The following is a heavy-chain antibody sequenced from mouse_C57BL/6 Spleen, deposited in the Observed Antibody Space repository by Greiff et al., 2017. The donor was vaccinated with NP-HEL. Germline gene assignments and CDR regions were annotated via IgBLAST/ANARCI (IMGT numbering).Heavy chain of an antibody. V-gene: IGHV1-62-3*01. Sequence: QVQLQQPGAELVKPGASVKLSCKASGYTFTSYWMHWVKQRPGRGLEWIGRIDPNSGGTTYNQKFKAKATLTVDKSSSTAYMQLKSLTSEDSAVYYCANYYGSSPYAMDYWGQGTSVTVSS. D-gene: IGHD1-1*01. CDR2: IDPNSGGT. CDR1: GYTFTSYW. CDR3: ANYYGSSPYAMDY. J-gene: IGHJ4*01.